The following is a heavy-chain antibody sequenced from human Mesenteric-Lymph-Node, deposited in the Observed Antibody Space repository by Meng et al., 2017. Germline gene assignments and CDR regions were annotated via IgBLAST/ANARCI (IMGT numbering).Heavy chain of an antibody. D-gene: IGHD3/OR15-3a*01. Sequence: MNWVRQAPGKGLVWVSRINSDGSSTSYADSVKGRFTISRDNAKNTLYLQMNSLRAEDTAVYYCARDGLAPDYWGQGTLVTVSS. CDR2: INSDGSST. V-gene: IGHV3-74*01. J-gene: IGHJ4*02. CDR3: ARDGLAPDY.